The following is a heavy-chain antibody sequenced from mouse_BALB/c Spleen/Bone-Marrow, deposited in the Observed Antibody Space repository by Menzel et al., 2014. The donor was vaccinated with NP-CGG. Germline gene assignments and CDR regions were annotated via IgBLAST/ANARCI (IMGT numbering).Heavy chain of an antibody. J-gene: IGHJ4*01. CDR1: GFTFTDYY. CDR2: IRNKANAYTT. CDR3: ARSLYPRAMDY. D-gene: IGHD2-1*01. V-gene: IGHV7-3*02. Sequence: EVHLVESGGGLVQPGGSLRLSCATSGFTFTDYYMSWVRQPPGEALEWLGFIRNKANAYTTEYSASVKGRFTISRDNSQSILYLQMTILRAEDSATYYCARSLYPRAMDYWGQGTSVTVSS.